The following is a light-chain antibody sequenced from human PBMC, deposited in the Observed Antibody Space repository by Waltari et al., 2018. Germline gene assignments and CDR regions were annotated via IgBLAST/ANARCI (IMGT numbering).Light chain of an antibody. CDR2: SNH. J-gene: IGLJ2*01. CDR1: SSNNGSKS. V-gene: IGLV1-44*01. Sequence: SVLTQAPAVSGTPGQRVCIACSRSSSNNGSKSVNWYQQVPGTAPKLHVYSNHKRPSGVPDRFSGSKSGNSASLAITGLQSEDEADYYCASWEDSLNGLFGGGTKLTVL. CDR3: ASWEDSLNGL.